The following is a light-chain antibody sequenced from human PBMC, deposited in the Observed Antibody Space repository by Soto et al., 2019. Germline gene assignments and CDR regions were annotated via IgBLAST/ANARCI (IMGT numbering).Light chain of an antibody. CDR3: QQYNNWPLT. CDR2: GAS. J-gene: IGKJ5*01. CDR1: QSVSSN. Sequence: EIVMAQSPPTLSVCPLDGEALXRRASQSVSSNLAWYQQKPGQAPRLLIYGASTRATGIPARFSGSGSGTEFTLTISSLQSEDFAVYYCQQYNNWPLTFGQGTRLEIK. V-gene: IGKV3-15*01.